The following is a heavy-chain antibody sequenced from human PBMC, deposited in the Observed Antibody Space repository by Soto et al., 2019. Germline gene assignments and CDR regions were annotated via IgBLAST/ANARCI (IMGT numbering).Heavy chain of an antibody. Sequence: VSLRLSCAASGFMFSHDWMNWVRQGPGKGLEWIARIISGGSRVTYADSVEGRFTITRDNAKNMLFLEMHSLTVEDTAVYYCARERTSKGGLDVWGQGTTVTVSS. CDR3: ARERTSKGGLDV. CDR2: IISGGSRV. V-gene: IGHV3-74*01. J-gene: IGHJ6*02. CDR1: GFMFSHDW.